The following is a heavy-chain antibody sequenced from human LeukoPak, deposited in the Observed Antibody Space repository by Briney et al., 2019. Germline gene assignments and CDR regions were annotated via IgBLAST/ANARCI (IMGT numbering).Heavy chain of an antibody. Sequence: ASAKVSCKASGYTFTSYDINWVRQATGQGLEWMGWMNPNSGNTGYAQKFQGRVTITRNTSISTAYMELSSLRSEDTAVYYCARGRDDDGHLDYWGQGTLVTVSS. CDR3: ARGRDDDGHLDY. D-gene: IGHD5-24*01. CDR1: GYTFTSYD. CDR2: MNPNSGNT. V-gene: IGHV1-8*03. J-gene: IGHJ4*02.